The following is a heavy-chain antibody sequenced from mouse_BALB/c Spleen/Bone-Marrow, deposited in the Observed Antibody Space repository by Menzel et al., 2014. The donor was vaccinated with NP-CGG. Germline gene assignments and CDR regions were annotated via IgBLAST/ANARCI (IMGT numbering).Heavy chain of an antibody. V-gene: IGHV5-12*02. CDR1: GFTFSDYY. CDR2: ISNGGGST. CDR3: ARPLYDGYYVAY. D-gene: IGHD2-3*01. Sequence: EVQLVESGGGLVQPGGSLKLSCATSGFTFSDYYMYWVRQTPEKRLEWVAYISNGGGSTYYPDTVKGRFTISRDNAKNTLNLQMSRLKSEDTAMYYCARPLYDGYYVAYWGQGTLVTVSA. J-gene: IGHJ3*01.